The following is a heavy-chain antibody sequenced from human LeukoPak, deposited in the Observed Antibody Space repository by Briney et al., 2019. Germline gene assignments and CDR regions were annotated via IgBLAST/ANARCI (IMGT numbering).Heavy chain of an antibody. J-gene: IGHJ4*02. D-gene: IGHD3-22*01. CDR1: GYTFTSYD. V-gene: IGHV1-8*03. CDR2: MNPNSGNT. Sequence: ASVKVSCKASGYTFTSYDINWVRQATGQGLEWMGWMNPNSGNTGYAQKLQGRVTITRNTSISTAYMELSSLRSEDTAVYYCARGVYYYDSSGYYSVNFDYWGQGTLVTVSS. CDR3: ARGVYYYDSSGYYSVNFDY.